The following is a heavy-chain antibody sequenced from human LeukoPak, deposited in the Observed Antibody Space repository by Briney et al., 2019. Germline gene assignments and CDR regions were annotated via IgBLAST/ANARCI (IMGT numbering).Heavy chain of an antibody. Sequence: TLSLTCSVSGGSISLSYYYWGWIRQPPGKALEWLALIYWDDDKRYSPSLKSRLTITKDTSKTQVVLTMTNMDPVDTATYYCAHSVDDILTEAVYYFDYWGRGTLVTVSS. CDR2: IYWDDDK. D-gene: IGHD3-9*01. V-gene: IGHV2-5*02. J-gene: IGHJ4*02. CDR1: GGSISLSYYY. CDR3: AHSVDDILTEAVYYFDY.